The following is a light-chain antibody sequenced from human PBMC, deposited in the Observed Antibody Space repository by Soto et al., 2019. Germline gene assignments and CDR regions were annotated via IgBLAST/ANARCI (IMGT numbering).Light chain of an antibody. V-gene: IGLV2-14*01. J-gene: IGLJ1*01. CDR3: SSYTTANSYV. CDR2: EVD. Sequence: QSALTQPASVSGAPGQAITISCSGSSSDIGTYNIVSWYQHLPGKAPQRIIFEVDNRPSGVSDRFSASKSGNTASLTISGLQAEDEAEYYCSSYTTANSYVFGTGTKLTVL. CDR1: SSDIGTYNI.